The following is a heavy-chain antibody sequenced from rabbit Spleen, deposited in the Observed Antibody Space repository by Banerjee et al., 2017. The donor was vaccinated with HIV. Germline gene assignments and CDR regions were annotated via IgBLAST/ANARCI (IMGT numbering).Heavy chain of an antibody. D-gene: IGHD3-3*01. J-gene: IGHJ3*01. V-gene: IGHV1S40*01. CDR2: IYAGSSGTP. Sequence: QSLEEYGGDLVKPGAYLTLTCTASGFYFSSSYWMCWGRQAPGKGLEWIACIYAGSSGTPSYASCAKGRFPISKASSTTVTLQMASLTAADTAAFFCARGLAVSGDVGGYANYVDLWCQGTIVTVS. CDR3: ARGLAVSGDVGGYANYVDL. CDR1: GFYFSSSYW.